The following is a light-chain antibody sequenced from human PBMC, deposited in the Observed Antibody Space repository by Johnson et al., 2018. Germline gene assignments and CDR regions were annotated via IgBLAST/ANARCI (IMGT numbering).Light chain of an antibody. CDR3: GTWDSSLSAGNV. V-gene: IGLV1-51*02. CDR2: ENN. J-gene: IGLJ1*01. CDR1: SSNIGNNY. Sequence: QSVLTQPPSVSAAPGQKVTISCSGSSSNIGNNYVSWYQQLPGTAAKLRIYENNKRPSGIPDRFSGSKSGTSATLGITGLQTGDEADYYCGTWDSSLSAGNVFGTGTKVTVL.